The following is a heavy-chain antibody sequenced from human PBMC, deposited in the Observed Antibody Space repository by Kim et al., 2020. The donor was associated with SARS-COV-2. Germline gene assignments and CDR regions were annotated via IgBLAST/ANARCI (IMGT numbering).Heavy chain of an antibody. V-gene: IGHV3-21*01. CDR3: ARDLVVGAASLYYFDF. D-gene: IGHD2-15*01. CDR1: GFSFSDYS. CDR2: ISSSGTYI. Sequence: GGSLRLSCAASGFSFSDYSMNWVRQTPGKGLEWVSSISSSGTYIYYADSVKGRFTISRDNAKNSVYLQMYSLRAEDTAMYYCARDLVVGAASLYYFDFWG. J-gene: IGHJ4*01.